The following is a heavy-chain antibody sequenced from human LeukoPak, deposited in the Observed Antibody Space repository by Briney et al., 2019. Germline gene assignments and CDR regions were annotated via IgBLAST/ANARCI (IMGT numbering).Heavy chain of an antibody. Sequence: GGSLRLSCAASGFTVSSYAMGWVRQAPGKGLQWVSGFTGSGDSTSYADSENGRFTISRDNSRNTVYLQLNSLRADDTAVYYCACGPXQXWLVADFWGQGTLVTVSS. CDR2: FTGSGDST. CDR1: GFTVSSYA. CDR3: ACGPXQXWLVADF. D-gene: IGHD6-19*01. V-gene: IGHV3-23*01. J-gene: IGHJ4*02.